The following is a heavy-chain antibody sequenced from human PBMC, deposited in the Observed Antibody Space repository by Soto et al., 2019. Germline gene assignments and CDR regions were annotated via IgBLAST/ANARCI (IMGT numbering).Heavy chain of an antibody. V-gene: IGHV3-72*01. CDR2: TRNKANSYTT. CDR1: GFTFSDHY. J-gene: IGHJ4*02. CDR3: AMGIAADFDY. D-gene: IGHD6-13*01. Sequence: GESLKISCAASGFTFSDHYMDWVRQAPGKGLEWVGRTRNKANSYTTEYAASVKGRFTISRDDSKNSLYLQMNSLKTEDTAVYYCAMGIAADFDYWGQGTLVTVSS.